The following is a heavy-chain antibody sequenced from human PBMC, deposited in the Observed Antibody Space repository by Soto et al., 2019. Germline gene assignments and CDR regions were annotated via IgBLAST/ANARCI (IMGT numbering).Heavy chain of an antibody. V-gene: IGHV1-18*01. Sequence: QVQLVQSEAEVKKPGASVKVSCKASGYTFTSYGISWVRQAPGQGLEWMGWISVHNGNTKYAQELQGRVTMTTDTTTSTAYMEVRSLRSDDTAVYYCARDLNLGLGDYWGQGTLVTVSS. CDR2: ISVHNGNT. CDR1: GYTFTSYG. D-gene: IGHD7-27*01. CDR3: ARDLNLGLGDY. J-gene: IGHJ4*02.